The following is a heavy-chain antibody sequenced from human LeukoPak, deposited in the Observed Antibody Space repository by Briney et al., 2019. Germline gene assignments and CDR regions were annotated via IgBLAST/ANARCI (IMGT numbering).Heavy chain of an antibody. CDR2: TYYRAKWYN. V-gene: IGHV6-1*01. CDR3: ARGASAGYSSGLFDY. Sequence: SQTLSLTCAISGDSVSSNSAAWNWLRQSPSRGLEWLGSTYYRAKWYNDYAVSVKSRITINPDTSKNQFSLQLNSVTPEDTAVYYCARGASAGYSSGLFDYWGQGTLVTVSS. CDR1: GDSVSSNSAA. D-gene: IGHD6-19*01. J-gene: IGHJ4*02.